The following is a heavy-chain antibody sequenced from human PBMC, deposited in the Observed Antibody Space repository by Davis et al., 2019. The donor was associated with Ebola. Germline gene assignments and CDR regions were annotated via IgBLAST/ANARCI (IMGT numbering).Heavy chain of an antibody. Sequence: GESLKISCAASGFTFSSYWMSWVRQAPGKGLEWVANIKQDGSEKYYVDSVKGRFTISRDNSKNTLYLQMNSLRAEDTAVYYCAKTDCSGGSCYSVDYWGQGTLVTVSS. CDR2: IKQDGSEK. CDR1: GFTFSSYW. D-gene: IGHD2-15*01. J-gene: IGHJ4*02. V-gene: IGHV3-7*03. CDR3: AKTDCSGGSCYSVDY.